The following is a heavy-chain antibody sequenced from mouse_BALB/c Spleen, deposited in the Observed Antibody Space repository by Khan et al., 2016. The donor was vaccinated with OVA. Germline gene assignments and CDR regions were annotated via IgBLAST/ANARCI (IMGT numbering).Heavy chain of an antibody. CDR1: GYTFTSYT. CDR2: INPSSGYT. CDR3: ARSRGYFDV. Sequence: VELVESAAELARPGASVKMSCKASGYTFTSYTMHWVKQRPGQGLEWIGYINPSSGYTEYNQKFKDKTTLTADKSSSTAYMQLSSLTSEDSAVYYCARSRGYFDVWGAGTTVTVSS. V-gene: IGHV1-4*02. J-gene: IGHJ1*01.